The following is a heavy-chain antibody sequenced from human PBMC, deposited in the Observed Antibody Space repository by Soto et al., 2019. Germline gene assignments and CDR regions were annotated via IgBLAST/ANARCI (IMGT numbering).Heavy chain of an antibody. J-gene: IGHJ6*02. CDR3: ATAGLPGAV. Sequence: GGSLRLSCSPSGFTFSSNEINWVRQAPGKGLEWVSYIRGSGSMRFYADAVSGRFTISRDNTKKMLYLQMKRLSVEEPAIYYCATAGLPGAVWGQGNTVPV. CDR2: IRGSGSMR. CDR1: GFTFSSNE. D-gene: IGHD3-3*01. V-gene: IGHV3-48*03.